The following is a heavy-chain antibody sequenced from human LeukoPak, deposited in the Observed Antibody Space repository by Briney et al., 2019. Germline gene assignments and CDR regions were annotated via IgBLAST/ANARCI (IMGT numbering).Heavy chain of an antibody. CDR1: GSYINNYY. V-gene: IGHV4-39*07. CDR3: ARDYYDSSDYGGADWFDP. D-gene: IGHD3-22*01. J-gene: IGHJ5*02. Sequence: SETLSLTCSVSGSYINNYYWGWIRQAPGKGPEWIGSIYYSGKTYYNPSLRSRVTISLDTSKKQFSLNLFYVTAADTAMYFCARDYYDSSDYGGADWFDPWGQGTLVTVSS. CDR2: IYYSGKT.